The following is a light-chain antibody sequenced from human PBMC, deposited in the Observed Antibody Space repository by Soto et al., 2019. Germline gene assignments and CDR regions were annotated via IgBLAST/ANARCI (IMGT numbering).Light chain of an antibody. V-gene: IGLV1-40*01. CDR2: NHS. J-gene: IGLJ3*02. CDR1: SSNIGAGYD. CDR3: QSFDISLSAWV. Sequence: QSVLTQPPSVSGAPGQRVTISCTGSSSNIGAGYDVHWYQQLPGTAPKLLIYNHSNRPSGVPDRFSGSESGTSSSLAIAGLQAEDEADYYCQSFDISLSAWVFGGGTKLTVL.